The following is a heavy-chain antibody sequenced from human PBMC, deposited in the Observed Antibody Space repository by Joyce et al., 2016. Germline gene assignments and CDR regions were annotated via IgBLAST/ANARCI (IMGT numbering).Heavy chain of an antibody. V-gene: IGHV4-59*02. CDR3: ARDGGYYFDY. CDR2: ISSTGST. Sequence: QVHLQESGPGLVKPSETLSLTCTVSGDSVTSLFWNWIRQPPGKVLEWVAHISSTGSTKYNPSLKSRATISLDAPRNQFSLKLTSVTAADTAIYYCARDGGYYFDYWGQGTLVAVSS. CDR1: GDSVTSLF. J-gene: IGHJ4*02. D-gene: IGHD3-16*01.